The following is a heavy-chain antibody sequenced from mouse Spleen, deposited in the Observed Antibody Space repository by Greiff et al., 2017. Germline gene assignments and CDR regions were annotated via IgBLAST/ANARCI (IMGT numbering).Heavy chain of an antibody. Sequence: DVQLVESGGGLVKLGGSLKLSCAASGFTFSSYAMSWVRQTPEKRLEWVATISSGGGNTYYPDSVKGRFTISRDNAKNTLYLQMSSLKSEDTAMLYLARPSLCGFLAWFAYRGQGTLVTVSA. CDR3: ARPSLCGFLAWFAY. CDR2: ISSGGGNT. V-gene: IGHV5-9-3*01. D-gene: IGHD1-1*01. CDR1: GFTFSSYA. J-gene: IGHJ3*01.